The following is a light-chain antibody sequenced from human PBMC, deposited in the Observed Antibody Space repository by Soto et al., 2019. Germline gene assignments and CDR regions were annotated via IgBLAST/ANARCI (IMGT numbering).Light chain of an antibody. V-gene: IGKV1-33*01. Sequence: DIQMTQSPSSLSASVGDRVTITCQASQDISNHLNWYQQKPGEAPKLLIYAASNLETGVPSRFSGSGSGTDFTFTISSLQPEAIAIYCCQHYNSLPYIFGLGTKLEIK. CDR2: AAS. CDR3: QHYNSLPYI. CDR1: QDISNH. J-gene: IGKJ2*01.